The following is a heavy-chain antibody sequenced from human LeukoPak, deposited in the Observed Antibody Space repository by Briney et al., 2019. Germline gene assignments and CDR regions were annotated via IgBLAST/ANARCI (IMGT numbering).Heavy chain of an antibody. Sequence: SETLSLTCTVSGGSISNYYWNWIRQPPGKGLEWIGYIYYTGSTKCNPSLKSRVTISVDTSKNQFSLKLSSVTAADTAVYYCARDLAAAGRGWFDPWGQGTLVTVSS. D-gene: IGHD6-13*01. V-gene: IGHV4-59*12. CDR1: GGSISNYY. J-gene: IGHJ5*02. CDR2: IYYTGST. CDR3: ARDLAAAGRGWFDP.